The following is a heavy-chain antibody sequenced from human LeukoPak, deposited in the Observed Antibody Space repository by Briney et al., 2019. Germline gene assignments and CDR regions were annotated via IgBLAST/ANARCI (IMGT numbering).Heavy chain of an antibody. J-gene: IGHJ4*02. D-gene: IGHD3-22*01. V-gene: IGHV4-34*01. CDR1: GGSFSGYY. CDR2: INHSGST. Sequence: SETLSLTCAVYGGSFSGYYWSWIRQPPGKGLEWIGEINHSGSTNHNPSLKSRVTISVDTSKNQFSLKLSSVTAADTAVYYCVTNHYDSSGYYFSPGDYWGQGTLVTVSS. CDR3: VTNHYDSSGYYFSPGDY.